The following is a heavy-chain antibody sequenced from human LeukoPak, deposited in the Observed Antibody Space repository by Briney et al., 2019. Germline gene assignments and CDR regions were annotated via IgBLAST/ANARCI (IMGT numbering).Heavy chain of an antibody. CDR3: ARHGSGSYYAFDY. V-gene: IGHV4-39*01. CDR1: GGSISSSSYY. CDR2: IYYSGST. J-gene: IGHJ4*02. Sequence: SGPTLVKPSETLSLTCTVSGGSISSSSYYWGWIRQPPGKGLEWIGSIYYSGSTYYNPPLKSRVTISVDTSKNQFSLKLSSVTAADTAVYYCARHGSGSYYAFDYWGQGTLVTVSS. D-gene: IGHD1-26*01.